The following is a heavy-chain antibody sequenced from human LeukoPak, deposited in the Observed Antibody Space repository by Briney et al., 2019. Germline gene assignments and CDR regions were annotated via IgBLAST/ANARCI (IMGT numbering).Heavy chain of an antibody. CDR3: ARRPYCTNAVCYGLDY. V-gene: IGHV3-23*01. CDR2: ISSSGGST. J-gene: IGHJ4*02. D-gene: IGHD2-8*01. Sequence: GGSLRLSCAASGFTFSIYAMNWVRQAPETRLEWVSTISSSGGSTYYADSVKGRFTISRDNSKNTLYLQMNSLRAEDTAVFYCARRPYCTNAVCYGLDYWGQGTMVTVSS. CDR1: GFTFSIYA.